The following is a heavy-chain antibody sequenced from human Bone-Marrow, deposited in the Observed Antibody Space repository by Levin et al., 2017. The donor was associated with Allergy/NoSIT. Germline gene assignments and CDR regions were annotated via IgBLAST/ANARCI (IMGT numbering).Heavy chain of an antibody. V-gene: IGHV3-74*01. D-gene: IGHD2-2*01. CDR3: ARGGCRSTSCLDY. J-gene: IGHJ4*02. Sequence: GGSLRLSCAASGYTFSNYYLHWVRQAAGKGLVWVSRITSDGSVTNYADSVKGRFTISRDNAKNTLYLQMNSLSAEDTAVYYCARGGCRSTSCLDYWGQGTLVTVSS. CDR1: GYTFSNYY. CDR2: ITSDGSVT.